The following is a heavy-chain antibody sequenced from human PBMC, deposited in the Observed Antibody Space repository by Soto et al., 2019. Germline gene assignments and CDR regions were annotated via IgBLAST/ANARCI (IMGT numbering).Heavy chain of an antibody. CDR3: ARVKQYYYDSSGYLGPYDY. D-gene: IGHD3-22*01. CDR2: IIPIFGTA. Sequence: SVKVSCKASGGTFSSYAISWVRQAPGQGLEWMGGIIPIFGTANYAQKFQGRVTITADESTSTAYMELSSLRSEDTAVYYCARVKQYYYDSSGYLGPYDYWGQGTLVTVSS. CDR1: GGTFSSYA. V-gene: IGHV1-69*13. J-gene: IGHJ4*02.